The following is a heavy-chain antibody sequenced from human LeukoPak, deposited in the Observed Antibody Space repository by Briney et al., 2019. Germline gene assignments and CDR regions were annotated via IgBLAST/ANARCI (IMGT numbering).Heavy chain of an antibody. CDR3: ARRYCSSTSCPIDY. D-gene: IGHD2-2*01. J-gene: IGHJ4*02. CDR2: MYYSGST. Sequence: SETLSLTCTVSGGSVTSDYWSWIRQPPGKGLERIGYMYYSGSTNYNPSLKSRVTISGDTSKNQFSLKLSSVTAADTAVYYCARRYCSSTSCPIDYWGQGTLVSVSS. CDR1: GGSVTSDY. V-gene: IGHV4-59*08.